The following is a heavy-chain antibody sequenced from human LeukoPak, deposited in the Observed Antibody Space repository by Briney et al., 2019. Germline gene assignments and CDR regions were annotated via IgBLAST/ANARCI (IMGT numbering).Heavy chain of an antibody. CDR3: ARVKLLWFGEPRGGETPFEYFDY. Sequence: PSETLSLTCTVSGGSISSYYWSWIRQPPGKGLEWIGYIYYSGSTNYNPSLKSRVTISVDTSKNQFSLKLSSVTAADTAVYYCARVKLLWFGEPRGGETPFEYFDYWGQGTLVTVSS. CDR2: IYYSGST. V-gene: IGHV4-59*08. J-gene: IGHJ4*02. CDR1: GGSISSYY. D-gene: IGHD3-10*01.